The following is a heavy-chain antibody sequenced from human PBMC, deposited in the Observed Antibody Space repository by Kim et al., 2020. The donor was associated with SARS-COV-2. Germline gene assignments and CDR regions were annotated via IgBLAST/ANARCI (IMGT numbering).Heavy chain of an antibody. Sequence: GGSLRLSCAASGFTFSRFNMNWVRQSPGKGLEWVSFISSSVSYISYADSVKGRFTISRDNSKNSLYLQMNSLRVEDTAVYYCARDPHPNSGNEYAEWFDPWGQGTLVTVSS. J-gene: IGHJ5*02. CDR3: ARDPHPNSGNEYAEWFDP. CDR1: GFTFSRFN. D-gene: IGHD3-10*01. V-gene: IGHV3-21*04. CDR2: ISSSVSYI.